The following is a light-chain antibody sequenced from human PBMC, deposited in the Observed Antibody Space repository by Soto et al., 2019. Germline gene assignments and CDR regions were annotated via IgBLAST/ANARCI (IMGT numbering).Light chain of an antibody. CDR1: SSNLGAGYD. CDR2: GIS. V-gene: IGLV1-40*01. Sequence: QSVLTQPPSVSGAPGQTVTISCTGTSSNLGAGYDVSWYQHLPGTAPKLLIYGISNRPSGVSDRFSGSKSGTSASLAITGLQAEDEADYYCRSYGISQSGYVLGRGTKLTVL. J-gene: IGLJ1*01. CDR3: RSYGISQSGYV.